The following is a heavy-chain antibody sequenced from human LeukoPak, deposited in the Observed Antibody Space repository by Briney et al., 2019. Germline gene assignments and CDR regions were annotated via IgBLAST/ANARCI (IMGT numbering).Heavy chain of an antibody. D-gene: IGHD3-10*01. Sequence: SETLSLTCAVYGGSFSGYYRSWIRQPSGKGLEWIGEINHSGSTNYNPSLESRGTISVDTSKNQFSLKLSSVTAADTAVYYCARGVQARYYYGSGSYSPYWGQGTLVTVSS. CDR1: GGSFSGYY. CDR2: INHSGST. CDR3: ARGVQARYYYGSGSYSPY. V-gene: IGHV4-34*01. J-gene: IGHJ4*02.